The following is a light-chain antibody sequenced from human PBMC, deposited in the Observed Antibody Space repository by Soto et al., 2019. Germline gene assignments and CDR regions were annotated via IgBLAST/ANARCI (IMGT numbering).Light chain of an antibody. J-gene: IGKJ1*01. CDR3: QQYYTYRT. Sequence: DIQMTQSPSTLSASIGDRVTITCRASQSVFSWLAWYQQKPGKAPILLIYKASSLESGVPSMFSGSGSGTEFTLTISSLQPDDTATYYCQQYYTYRTFGQGTKVEIK. CDR1: QSVFSW. V-gene: IGKV1-5*03. CDR2: KAS.